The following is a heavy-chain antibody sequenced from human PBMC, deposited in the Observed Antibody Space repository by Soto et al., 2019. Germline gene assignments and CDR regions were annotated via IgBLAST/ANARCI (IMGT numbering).Heavy chain of an antibody. CDR1: GFTFSSYA. CDR3: ARRGSGCYYDY. D-gene: IGHD6-19*01. J-gene: IGHJ4*02. CDR2: ISGSGDST. Sequence: EVPLLESGGGLVQPGGSLRLSCAASGFTFSSYAMRWVRQAPGKGLEWVSAISGSGDSTYYADSVKGRFTTSRDNSKNTLYLQMNSLRAEYTAVYYCARRGSGCYYDYWGQGTLVTVSS. V-gene: IGHV3-23*01.